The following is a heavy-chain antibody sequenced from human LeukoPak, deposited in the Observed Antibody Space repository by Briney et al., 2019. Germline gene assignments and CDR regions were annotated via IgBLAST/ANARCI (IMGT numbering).Heavy chain of an antibody. J-gene: IGHJ3*02. CDR1: GYSISSGYY. D-gene: IGHD1-26*01. CDR3: ARRVWELRDSGAFDI. Sequence: PSETLSLTCTVSGYSISSGYYWGWIRQPPGKGLEWIGSIYHSGSTYYNPSLKSRVTISVDKSKNQFSLKLSSVTAADTAVYYCARRVWELRDSGAFDIWGQGTMVTVSS. V-gene: IGHV4-38-2*02. CDR2: IYHSGST.